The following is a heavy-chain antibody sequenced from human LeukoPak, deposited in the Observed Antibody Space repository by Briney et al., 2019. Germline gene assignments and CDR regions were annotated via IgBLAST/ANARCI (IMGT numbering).Heavy chain of an antibody. CDR3: ARQIRWLRYWFDP. CDR2: ISAYNGNT. CDR1: GYTFSGYY. V-gene: IGHV1-18*04. Sequence: ASVKVSCKASGYTFSGYYMHWVRQAPGQGLEWMGWISAYNGNTNYAQKLQGRVTMTTDTSTSTAYMELRSLRSDDTAVYYCARQIRWLRYWFDPWGQGTLVTVSS. J-gene: IGHJ5*02. D-gene: IGHD5-12*01.